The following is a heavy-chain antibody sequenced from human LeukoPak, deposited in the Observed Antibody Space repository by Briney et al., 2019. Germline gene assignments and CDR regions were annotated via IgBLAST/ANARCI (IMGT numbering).Heavy chain of an antibody. CDR1: GFTFPSYA. CDR3: AKGRKDSSWFAVDY. Sequence: PGGSLRLSCAASGFTFPSYAMSWVRQAPGKGLAWVSALSGSGLTTFYADSAKGRFTISRDNSKDTLFLQMSSLRAEDTAVYYCAKGRKDSSWFAVDYWGQGTLVTVSS. D-gene: IGHD6-13*01. CDR2: LSGSGLTT. J-gene: IGHJ4*02. V-gene: IGHV3-23*01.